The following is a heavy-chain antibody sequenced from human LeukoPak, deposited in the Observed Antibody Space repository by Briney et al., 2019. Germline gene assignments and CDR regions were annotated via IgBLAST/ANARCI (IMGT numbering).Heavy chain of an antibody. CDR2: IESKTDGGTT. J-gene: IGHJ4*02. Sequence: GGSLRLSCAASGFIFSDAWMSWVRQIPGKGLEWVGRIESKTDGGTTDYAAPVKGKFTISRDDSTNTLYLQMNSLKSEDTAVYYCTTYGSGRKFDYWGQGILVTVSS. CDR3: TTYGSGRKFDY. CDR1: GFIFSDAW. D-gene: IGHD3-10*01. V-gene: IGHV3-15*04.